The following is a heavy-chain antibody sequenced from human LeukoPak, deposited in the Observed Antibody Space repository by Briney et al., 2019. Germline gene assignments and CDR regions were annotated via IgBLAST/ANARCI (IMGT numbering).Heavy chain of an antibody. CDR2: ISSSSSYT. Sequence: PGGSLRLSCAASGFTFTDYYMSWIRQAPGKGLEWVSYISSSSSYTNYADSVKGRFTISRDNAKNTLYLQMSSLRAEDTAVYYCVRGAVPASSSFDPWGQGTLVTVSS. V-gene: IGHV3-11*06. CDR3: VRGAVPASSSFDP. D-gene: IGHD2-15*01. CDR1: GFTFTDYY. J-gene: IGHJ5*02.